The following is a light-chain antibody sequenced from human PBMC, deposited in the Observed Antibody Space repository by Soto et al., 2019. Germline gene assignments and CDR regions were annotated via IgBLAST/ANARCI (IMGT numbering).Light chain of an antibody. V-gene: IGKV3-11*01. CDR2: DAS. Sequence: EIVLAQSPATLSLSPGERATLSCSASQSVSSYLAWYQQKPGQAPRLLIYDASNRATGIPARFSGSGSGTDFTLTISRLEPEDFAVYYCQQHDSSPRTFGQGTKVDIK. CDR3: QQHDSSPRT. CDR1: QSVSSY. J-gene: IGKJ1*01.